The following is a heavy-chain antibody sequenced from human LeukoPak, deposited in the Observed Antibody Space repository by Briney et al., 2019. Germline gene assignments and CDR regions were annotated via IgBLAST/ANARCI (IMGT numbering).Heavy chain of an antibody. V-gene: IGHV3-74*01. CDR1: GFTFSSYW. Sequence: GGSLRLSCAASGFTFSSYWMHWVRQAPGKGLVWVSRINSDGSSTSYADSVKGRFTISRDNAKNTLYLQMNGLRAEDTAVYYCASSLWFGELPFDYWGQGTLVTVSS. J-gene: IGHJ4*02. D-gene: IGHD3-10*01. CDR2: INSDGSST. CDR3: ASSLWFGELPFDY.